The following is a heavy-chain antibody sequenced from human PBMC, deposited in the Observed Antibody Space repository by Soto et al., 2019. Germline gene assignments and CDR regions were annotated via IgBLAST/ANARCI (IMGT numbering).Heavy chain of an antibody. CDR3: ASGRSVAAIDY. CDR1: GYTFTSYD. J-gene: IGHJ4*02. Sequence: QVQLVQSGAEVKKPGASVKVSCKASGYTFTSYDITWVRQATGQGLEWMGWINPNSGNTGYAQKFKGRVTMTRNTSISTAYMELSSLRSDDTAVYYCASGRSVAAIDYWGQGTLVTVSS. D-gene: IGHD5-12*01. V-gene: IGHV1-8*01. CDR2: INPNSGNT.